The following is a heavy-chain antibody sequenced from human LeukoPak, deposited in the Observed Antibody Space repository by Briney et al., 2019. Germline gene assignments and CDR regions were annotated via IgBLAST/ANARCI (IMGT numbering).Heavy chain of an antibody. CDR1: GFTFSSYS. CDR2: ISSNSSYI. D-gene: IGHD6-6*01. J-gene: IGHJ3*02. Sequence: GGSLRLSCAASGFTFSSYSMNWVRQAPGKGLEWVSSISSNSSYIYYADSVKGRFIISRDNAKNSLYLQMNSLRAEDTAVYYCARESRGAFDIWGQGTMVTVSS. CDR3: ARESRGAFDI. V-gene: IGHV3-21*01.